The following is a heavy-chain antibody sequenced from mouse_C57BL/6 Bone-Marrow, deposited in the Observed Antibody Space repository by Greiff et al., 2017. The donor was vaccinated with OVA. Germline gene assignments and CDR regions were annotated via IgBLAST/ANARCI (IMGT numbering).Heavy chain of an antibody. CDR1: GFTFSDYG. CDR3: ARALFYSPEGYFDY. V-gene: IGHV5-15*01. D-gene: IGHD2-1*01. J-gene: IGHJ2*01. Sequence: AASGFTFSDYGMAWVRQAPRKGPEWVAFISNLAYSIYYADTVTGRFTISIEKSKITRYLEMSSLRSEDPAMYYCARALFYSPEGYFDYWGQGTTLTVSS. CDR2: ISNLAYSI.